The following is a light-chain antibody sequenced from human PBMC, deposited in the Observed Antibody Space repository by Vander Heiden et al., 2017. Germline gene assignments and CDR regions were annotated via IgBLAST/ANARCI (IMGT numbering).Light chain of an antibody. CDR2: VGS. CDR1: ESSLHSNGETY. CDR3: KQALQTPRT. Sequence: DSVRTQAPLPLHVTPGEPASSYCRSSESSLHSNGETYLDWYLQKPGQSPQLLIYVGSNLASGVPDRFSGSGSGTDFTLTISRVEAEDVGVYYCKQALQTPRTFGQGTKLEIK. V-gene: IGKV2-28*01. J-gene: IGKJ2*01.